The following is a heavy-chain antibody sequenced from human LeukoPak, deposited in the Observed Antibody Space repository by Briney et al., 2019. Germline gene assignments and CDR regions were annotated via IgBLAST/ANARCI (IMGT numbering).Heavy chain of an antibody. V-gene: IGHV1-46*01. Sequence: ASVKVSCKASGYTFTSYYTHWVRQAPGQGLEWMGIINPSGGSTSYAQKFQGRVTMTRDTSTSTVYMELSSLRSEDTAVYYCARSQTYYYDSSGPGFDYWGQGTLVTVSS. CDR1: GYTFTSYY. CDR2: INPSGGST. CDR3: ARSQTYYYDSSGPGFDY. J-gene: IGHJ4*02. D-gene: IGHD3-22*01.